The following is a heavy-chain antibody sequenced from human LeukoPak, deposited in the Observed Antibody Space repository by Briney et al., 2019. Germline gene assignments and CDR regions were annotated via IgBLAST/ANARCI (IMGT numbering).Heavy chain of an antibody. CDR1: GFTFSGYY. CDR3: AGRDVYNSAF. J-gene: IGHJ4*02. V-gene: IGHV3-11*01. Sequence: GGSLRLSCAASGFTFSGYYMSWVRQAPGKGLEWVSYITPSGSTIYYAGSVKGRFTISRDNAKNSLYLQMNSLGAEDTAVYFCAGRDVYNSAFWGQGTLVTVSS. CDR2: ITPSGSTI. D-gene: IGHD5-24*01.